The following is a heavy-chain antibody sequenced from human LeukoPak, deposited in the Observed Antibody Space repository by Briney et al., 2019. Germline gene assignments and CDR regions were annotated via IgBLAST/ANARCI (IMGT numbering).Heavy chain of an antibody. CDR1: GFTLSNAW. J-gene: IGHJ4*02. D-gene: IGHD3/OR15-3a*01. Sequence: GSLRLSCAASGFTLSNAWMSWVRPAPGKGLEWVGRIKSTTDGATTDYAAPVKGRFTISRDDSKNTLYLQMNSLKNEDTAVYHCTDFGYWGQGTLVTVSS. V-gene: IGHV3-15*01. CDR2: IKSTTDGATT. CDR3: TDFGY.